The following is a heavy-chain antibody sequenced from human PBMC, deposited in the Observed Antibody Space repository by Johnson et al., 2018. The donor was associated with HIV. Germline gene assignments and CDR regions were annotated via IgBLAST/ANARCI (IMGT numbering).Heavy chain of an antibody. Sequence: QVKLVESGGGVVQPGRSLRLSCAASGFIFSGFGLHWVRQAPVKGLAWVASISYDGGNKYYADSVRGRITISRDNSKNTLYLQMNGLRAEDTAVYYCARERFSDILTGYHAFDVWGQGTMVTVSS. D-gene: IGHD3-9*01. CDR1: GFIFSGFG. J-gene: IGHJ3*01. CDR3: ARERFSDILTGYHAFDV. V-gene: IGHV3-30*03. CDR2: ISYDGGNK.